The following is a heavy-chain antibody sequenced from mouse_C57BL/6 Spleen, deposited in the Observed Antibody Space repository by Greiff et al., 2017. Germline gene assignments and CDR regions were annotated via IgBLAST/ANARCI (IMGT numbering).Heavy chain of an antibody. D-gene: IGHD3-3*01. CDR2: IDPSDSET. V-gene: IGHV1-52*01. J-gene: IGHJ3*01. CDR1: GYTFTSYW. Sequence: QVQLQQPGAELVRPGSSVQLSCKASGYTFTSYWMHWVKQRPIQGLEWIGNIDPSDSETHYNQKFKDKATLTVDKSSSTAYMQLSSLTSEDSAVYYCARRDETWFAYWGQGTLVTVSA. CDR3: ARRDETWFAY.